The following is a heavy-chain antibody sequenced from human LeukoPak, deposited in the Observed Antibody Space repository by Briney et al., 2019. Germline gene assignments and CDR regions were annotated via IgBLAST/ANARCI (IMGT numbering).Heavy chain of an antibody. D-gene: IGHD6-19*01. CDR3: AIAVAGYFDY. CDR2: INHGGST. V-gene: IGHV4-34*01. Sequence: SETLSLTCAVYGGSFSGYYWSWIRQPPGKGLEWIGEINHGGSTNYNPSLKSRVTISVDTSKNQFSLKLSSVTAADTAVYYCAIAVAGYFDYWGQGTLVTVSS. J-gene: IGHJ4*02. CDR1: GGSFSGYY.